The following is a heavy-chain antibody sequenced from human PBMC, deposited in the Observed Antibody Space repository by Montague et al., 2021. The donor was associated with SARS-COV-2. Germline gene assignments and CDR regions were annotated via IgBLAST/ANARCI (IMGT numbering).Heavy chain of an antibody. D-gene: IGHD3-22*01. J-gene: IGHJ6*02. V-gene: IGHV4-59*01. Sequence: SETLSLTCTVSGGSISTSYWAWIRQPPGKGLEWIGYIYYSGRTSYNSSPKSRVTISVDTSRNQVSLNLSSVTAADTAVYFCARADGRGRDTTHLDYYKGMDLWGQGTTVTVSS. CDR1: GGSISTSY. CDR2: IYYSGRT. CDR3: ARADGRGRDTTHLDYYKGMDL.